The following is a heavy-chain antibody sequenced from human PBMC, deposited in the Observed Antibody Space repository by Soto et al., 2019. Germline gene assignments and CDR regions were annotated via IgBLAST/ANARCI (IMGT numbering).Heavy chain of an antibody. D-gene: IGHD2-21*02. V-gene: IGHV4-59*01. J-gene: IGHJ6*02. Sequence: SETLSLTCTVSGGSISSYYWSWIRQPPGKGLEWIGYIYYSGSTNHNPSLKSRVTISVDTSKNQFSLKLSSVTAADTAVYYCARDRRIGDSYYYYYGMDVWGQGTTVTVSS. CDR3: ARDRRIGDSYYYYYGMDV. CDR1: GGSISSYY. CDR2: IYYSGST.